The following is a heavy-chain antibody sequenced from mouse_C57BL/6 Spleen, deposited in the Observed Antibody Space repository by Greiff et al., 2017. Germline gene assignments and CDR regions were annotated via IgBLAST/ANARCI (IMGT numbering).Heavy chain of an antibody. CDR3: AREVRLYGYPWFAY. D-gene: IGHD2-2*01. Sequence: QVQLQQPGAELVKPGASVKMSCKASGYTFTSYWITWVKQRPGQGLEWIGDIYPGSGSTNYNEKFKSKATLTVDTSSSTAYMQLSSLTSEDSAVYYCAREVRLYGYPWFAYWGQGTLVTVSA. V-gene: IGHV1-55*01. CDR2: IYPGSGST. CDR1: GYTFTSYW. J-gene: IGHJ3*01.